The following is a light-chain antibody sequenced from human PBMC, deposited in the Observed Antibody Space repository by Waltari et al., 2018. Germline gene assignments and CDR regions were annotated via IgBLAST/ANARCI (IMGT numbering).Light chain of an antibody. V-gene: IGLV3-1*01. CDR1: KLGDQY. CDR3: QVWHNRAVV. Sequence: SYDLTQPPSVSVSPGQTARIPCSGDKLGDQYVSWSQQRPGQSPVLVIHDDTKRPSGIPDRFSGSNSGNTATLTVSETQASDEADYSCQVWHNRAVVFGGGTKLTVL. CDR2: DDT. J-gene: IGLJ2*01.